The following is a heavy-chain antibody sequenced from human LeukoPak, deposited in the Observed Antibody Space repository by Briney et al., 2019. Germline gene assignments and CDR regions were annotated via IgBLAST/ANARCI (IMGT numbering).Heavy chain of an antibody. Sequence: GGSLRLSCAASGFTFSNYWMHWVRQAPGKGLVWVTRINSDGSSRNYADSVKGRFTISRDNAKNTLYLQMNSLRAEDTAVYYCASASSHRIAAGGDYWGQGTLVTVSS. CDR1: GFTFSNYW. D-gene: IGHD6-13*01. V-gene: IGHV3-74*01. CDR3: ASASSHRIAAGGDY. CDR2: INSDGSSR. J-gene: IGHJ4*02.